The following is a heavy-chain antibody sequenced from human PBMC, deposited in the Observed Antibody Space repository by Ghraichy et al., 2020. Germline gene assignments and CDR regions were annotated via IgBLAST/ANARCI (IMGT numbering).Heavy chain of an antibody. Sequence: SETLSLTCAVYGGSFSGYYWSWIRQPPGKGLEWIGEINHSGSTNYNPSLKSRVTISVDTSKNQFSLKLSPVTAADTAVYYCASTIAGSRAAAGTDYWGQGTLVTVSA. CDR2: INHSGST. D-gene: IGHD6-13*01. V-gene: IGHV4-34*01. CDR1: GGSFSGYY. J-gene: IGHJ4*02. CDR3: ASTIAGSRAAAGTDY.